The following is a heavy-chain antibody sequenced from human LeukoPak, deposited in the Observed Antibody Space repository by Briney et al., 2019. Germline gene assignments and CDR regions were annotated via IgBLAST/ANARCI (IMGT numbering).Heavy chain of an antibody. CDR1: GGTFSSYA. J-gene: IGHJ5*02. D-gene: IGHD5-18*01. CDR3: ARGKKISYGFNWFDP. Sequence: SVKVSCKASGGTFSSYAISWVRQAPGQGLEWMGRIIPIFGTANYAQKFQGRVTITTDESTSTAYMELSSLRSEDTAVYYCARGKKISYGFNWFDPWGQGTLVTVSS. V-gene: IGHV1-69*05. CDR2: IIPIFGTA.